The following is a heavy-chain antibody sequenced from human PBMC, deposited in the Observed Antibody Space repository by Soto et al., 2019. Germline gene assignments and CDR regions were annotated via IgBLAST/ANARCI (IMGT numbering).Heavy chain of an antibody. CDR1: GFNFADFV. D-gene: IGHD2-8*01. J-gene: IGHJ4*03. V-gene: IGHV3-9*01. CDR2: IWTDSSRR. CDR3: VKDLPNGPVDH. Sequence: GGSLRLSCAASGFNFADFVMHWVRQAPGKGLEYVSGIWTDSSRRAYAGSVKGRFIISRHNAKNALYMQMKSMRIYETAFSYCVKDLPNGPVDHWGQGT.